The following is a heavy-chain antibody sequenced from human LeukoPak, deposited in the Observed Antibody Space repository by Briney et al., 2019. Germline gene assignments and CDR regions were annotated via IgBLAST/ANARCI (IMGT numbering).Heavy chain of an antibody. J-gene: IGHJ3*02. V-gene: IGHV3-30*03. D-gene: IGHD2-15*01. CDR2: ISYDGSNK. Sequence: GRSLRLSCAASGFTFSSYGMHWVRQAPGKGLEWVAVISYDGSNKYYADSVKGRFTISRDNSKNSLYLQMNSLRAEDTAVYYCARPPPGVVGAFDIWGQGTMVTVSS. CDR1: GFTFSSYG. CDR3: ARPPPGVVGAFDI.